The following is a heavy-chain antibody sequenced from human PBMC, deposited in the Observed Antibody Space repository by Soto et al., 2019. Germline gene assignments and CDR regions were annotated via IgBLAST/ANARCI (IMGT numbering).Heavy chain of an antibody. CDR2: IYPGDSDT. CDR3: AKQDDRGALEI. J-gene: IGHJ3*02. Sequence: ESLTISFTISGKAFTSFWVVWVRQMPGRGLEWMGNIYPGDSDTRYTPPFQGRVTISADKSTNTAYLQWHSLQASDTALYYCAKQDDRGALEIWGQGTKVTV. D-gene: IGHD3-22*01. V-gene: IGHV5-51*01. CDR1: GKAFTSFW.